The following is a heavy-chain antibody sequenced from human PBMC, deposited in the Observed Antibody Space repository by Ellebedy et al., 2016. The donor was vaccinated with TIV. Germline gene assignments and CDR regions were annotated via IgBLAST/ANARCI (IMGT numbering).Heavy chain of an antibody. Sequence: PGGSLRLSCAASGFTFDDSAMHWVRQGPGKGLEWVSLISGDGGSTHYADSVKGRFTISRDNSKNSLSLQMNSLRTEDTAFYYCAKGRRIDYWGQGTLVTVSS. CDR1: GFTFDDSA. CDR3: AKGRRIDY. J-gene: IGHJ4*02. V-gene: IGHV3-43*02. CDR2: ISGDGGST.